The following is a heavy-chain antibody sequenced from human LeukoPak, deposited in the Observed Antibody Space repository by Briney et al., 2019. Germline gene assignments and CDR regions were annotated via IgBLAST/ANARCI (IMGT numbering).Heavy chain of an antibody. CDR2: IYYSGST. CDR3: AREFPKEWFGELLGDDDAFDI. CDR1: GGSISSSSYY. V-gene: IGHV4-39*07. D-gene: IGHD3-10*01. J-gene: IGHJ3*02. Sequence: SETLSLTCTVSGGSISSSSYYWGWIRQPPGKGLEWIGSIYYSGSTYYNPSLKSRVTISVDTSKNQFSLKLSSVTAADTAVYYCAREFPKEWFGELLGDDDAFDIWGQGTMVTVSS.